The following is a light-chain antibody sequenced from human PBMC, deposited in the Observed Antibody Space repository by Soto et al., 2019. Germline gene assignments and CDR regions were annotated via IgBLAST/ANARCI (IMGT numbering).Light chain of an antibody. Sequence: DIQMTQSPSTLSASVGDRVTITCRASQSIGNSLAWLQQKPGKAPKLLIYRASILESGVPSRFSGSGSGTEFTLTISSLQPDDFAAYYCQHYDNFLHSFGQGTKLEIK. V-gene: IGKV1-5*03. CDR3: QHYDNFLHS. CDR1: QSIGNS. J-gene: IGKJ2*03. CDR2: RAS.